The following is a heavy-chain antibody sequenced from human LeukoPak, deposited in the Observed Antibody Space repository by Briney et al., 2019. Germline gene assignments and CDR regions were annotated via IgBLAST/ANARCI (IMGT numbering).Heavy chain of an antibody. Sequence: KSSQTLSLTCTVSVGSISSSSYYWGWIRQPPGKGLEWIVSIYYSGSTYYNPSLKSRVTISVDTSKNQFSLKLSSVTAADTAVYYCARVRVRFYYYYYMDVWGKGTTVTVSS. CDR1: VGSISSSSYY. J-gene: IGHJ6*03. V-gene: IGHV4-39*07. CDR2: IYYSGST. CDR3: ARVRVRFYYYYYMDV. D-gene: IGHD4/OR15-4a*01.